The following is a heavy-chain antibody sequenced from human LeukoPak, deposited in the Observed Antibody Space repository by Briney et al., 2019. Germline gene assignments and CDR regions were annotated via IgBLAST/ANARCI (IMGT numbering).Heavy chain of an antibody. Sequence: GGSLRLSCVGSGLSLVNYWMDWVRQAPGKGLEWVANIRKDGGDIHYVDSVKGRFTISRDNAKNSVYLQMHRLRAEDTAVYYCARDAFGDFSYWGQGILVTVSS. CDR2: IRKDGGDI. J-gene: IGHJ4*02. D-gene: IGHD3-10*01. V-gene: IGHV3-7*01. CDR3: ARDAFGDFSY. CDR1: GLSLVNYW.